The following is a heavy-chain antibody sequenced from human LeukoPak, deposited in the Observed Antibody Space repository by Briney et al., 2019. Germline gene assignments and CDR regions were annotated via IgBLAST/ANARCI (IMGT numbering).Heavy chain of an antibody. J-gene: IGHJ6*02. D-gene: IGHD1/OR15-1a*01. CDR3: ARVDENKQSGGMDV. Sequence: SETLSLTCTVSGGSISSGDYYWSWIRQPPGKGLEWTGYIYYSGSTYYNPSLKSRVTISVDTSKNQFSLKLSSVTAADTAVYYCARVDENKQSGGMDVWGQGTTVTVSS. CDR1: GGSISSGDYY. V-gene: IGHV4-30-4*01. CDR2: IYYSGST.